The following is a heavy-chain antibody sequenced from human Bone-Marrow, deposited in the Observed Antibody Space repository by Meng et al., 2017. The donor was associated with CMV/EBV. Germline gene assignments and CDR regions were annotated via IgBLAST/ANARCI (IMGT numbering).Heavy chain of an antibody. CDR2: ISYDGKNK. Sequence: GESLRISCAAPGFSFNTYAMHWVRQAPGKGLNWVAVISYDGKNKYYADSVKGRFTVSRDNSRQTLFLHMSSLRSEDTGVFYCARDYARQRAGRPIDFWGQGTVVTVSS. CDR1: GFSFNTYA. V-gene: IGHV3-30*04. J-gene: IGHJ4*02. D-gene: IGHD6-6*01. CDR3: ARDYARQRAGRPIDF.